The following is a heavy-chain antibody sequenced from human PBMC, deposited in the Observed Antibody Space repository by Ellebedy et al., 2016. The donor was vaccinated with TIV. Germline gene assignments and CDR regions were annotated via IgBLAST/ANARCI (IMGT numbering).Heavy chain of an antibody. D-gene: IGHD2-2*02. Sequence: GESLKISCAASKFTFSRYSMNWVRQAPGKGLEWVSSISSSSTYIYYADSVKGRFTISRDNTKNSLYLQMNSLRAEDTAVYYCARSVVPAAIVWFNSWGQGTLVTVSS. CDR2: ISSSSTYI. V-gene: IGHV3-21*06. J-gene: IGHJ5*01. CDR1: KFTFSRYS. CDR3: ARSVVPAAIVWFNS.